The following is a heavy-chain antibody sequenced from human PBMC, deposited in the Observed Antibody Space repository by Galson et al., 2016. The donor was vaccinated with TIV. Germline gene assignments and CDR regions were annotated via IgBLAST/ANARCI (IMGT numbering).Heavy chain of an antibody. Sequence: LRLSCAASGFTFTTYAMNWVRQAPGKGLEWVSSISFTGGSTYYADSVKGRFTVSRDNSKNTVYLQMNRLRTDDTATYFCAKGRVKTVFGAGSFDFWGQGTRLTVSS. CDR3: AKGRVKTVFGAGSFDF. J-gene: IGHJ4*02. V-gene: IGHV3-23*01. CDR2: ISFTGGST. D-gene: IGHD3-3*01. CDR1: GFTFTTYA.